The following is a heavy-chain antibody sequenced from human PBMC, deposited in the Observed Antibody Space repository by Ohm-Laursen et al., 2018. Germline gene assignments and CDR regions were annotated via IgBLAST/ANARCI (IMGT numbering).Heavy chain of an antibody. V-gene: IGHV3-23*01. J-gene: IGHJ3*02. CDR1: GFTFNSFA. D-gene: IGHD5-18*01. CDR2: VSGSGGTP. Sequence: SLRLSCTASGFTFNSFAMMWVRQAPGKGLEWVSAVSGSGGTPRYADSVKGRFTISRDNSKNTLYLQMNSLRGEDTAVYYCAKGAGRGGFTYDLDSFDIWGQGTMVTVSS. CDR3: AKGAGRGGFTYDLDSFDI.